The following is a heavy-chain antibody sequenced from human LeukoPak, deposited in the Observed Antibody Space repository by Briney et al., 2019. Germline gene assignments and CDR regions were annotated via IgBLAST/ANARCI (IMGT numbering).Heavy chain of an antibody. V-gene: IGHV4-34*01. CDR3: ARAGAQQQVIDY. D-gene: IGHD6-13*01. CDR1: GGSFSGHY. Sequence: SETLSLTCAVYGGSFSGHYWTWIRQPPGKGLRWIGEINHSGSTNYKPSLKSRLTISVDTSKNQFSLKLSSVTAADTAVYYCARAGAQQQVIDYWGQGTLVTVSS. J-gene: IGHJ4*02. CDR2: INHSGST.